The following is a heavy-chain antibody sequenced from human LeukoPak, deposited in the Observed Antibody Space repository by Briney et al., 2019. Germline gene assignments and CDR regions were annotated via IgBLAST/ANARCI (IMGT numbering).Heavy chain of an antibody. D-gene: IGHD3-3*01. J-gene: IGHJ4*02. CDR3: ARTGTSFWSGKFDY. CDR1: GGSISSYY. V-gene: IGHV4-4*07. Sequence: SETLSLTCTVSGGSISSYYWSWIRQPAGKGLEWIGRIYSSGSPNYNPSLKSRVTMSVDMSKKQFSLNLSSVTAADTAVYYCARTGTSFWSGKFDYWGQGTLVTVSS. CDR2: IYSSGSP.